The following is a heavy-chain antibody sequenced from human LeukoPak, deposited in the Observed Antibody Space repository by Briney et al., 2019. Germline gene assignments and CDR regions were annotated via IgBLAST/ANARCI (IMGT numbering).Heavy chain of an antibody. V-gene: IGHV4-30-4*01. CDR1: GGSINSGDNY. CDR2: IYYRGTT. J-gene: IGHJ5*02. Sequence: SETLSLTCTVSGGSINSGDNYWSWIRQPPGKGLEWIGFIYYRGTTYYNPSLKSRVSISIDTSRNQFSLKLNSVTAADTAVYYCARRRVGDLTVGSDTWFDPWGQGALVTVSS. CDR3: ARRRVGDLTVGSDTWFDP. D-gene: IGHD2-15*01.